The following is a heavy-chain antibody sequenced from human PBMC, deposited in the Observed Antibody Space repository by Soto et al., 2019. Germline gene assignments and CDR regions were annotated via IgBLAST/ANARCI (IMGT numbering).Heavy chain of an antibody. CDR2: VNWNGGST. V-gene: IGHV3-20*04. J-gene: IGHJ4*02. D-gene: IGHD1-26*01. CDR3: VRGASLNFDY. CDR1: GFTFSSYS. Sequence: GSLRLSRAASGFTFSSYSMSWARQAPGKGLEWVSGVNWNGGSTGYADSVKGRFTISRDNAKNSLYLQMNSLRAEDTAFYYCVRGASLNFDYWGQGTLVTVSS.